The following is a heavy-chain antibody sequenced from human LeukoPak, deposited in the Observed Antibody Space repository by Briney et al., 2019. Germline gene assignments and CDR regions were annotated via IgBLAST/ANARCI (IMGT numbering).Heavy chain of an antibody. V-gene: IGHV3-74*01. Sequence: GGSLRLSCVGSGFTFSTSWVHWVRQAPGQGLVWLSRMNGDGGTINYVDSVKGRFTVSRDNAKNILYLQMNSLGVEDTAIYYCARAGSYRFDYWGPGTQVTVSS. CDR2: MNGDGGTI. J-gene: IGHJ4*02. CDR1: GFTFSTSW. CDR3: ARAGSYRFDY. D-gene: IGHD3-16*02.